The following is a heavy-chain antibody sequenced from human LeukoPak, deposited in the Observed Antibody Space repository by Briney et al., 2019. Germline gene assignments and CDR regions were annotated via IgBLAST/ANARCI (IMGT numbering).Heavy chain of an antibody. CDR3: ARIFYHDSSGSLYYFDY. J-gene: IGHJ4*02. CDR2: IDWVDEK. Sequence: SGPTLVNPTQTLTLTCTFSGFSLNTSGMSVNWIRQPPGKAMEWLARIDWVDEKHYTTSLKTRLTISKGTSKNQVVLTMTNMDPVDTATYSCARIFYHDSSGSLYYFDYWGQGILVTVSS. CDR1: GFSLNTSGMS. D-gene: IGHD3-22*01. V-gene: IGHV2-70*11.